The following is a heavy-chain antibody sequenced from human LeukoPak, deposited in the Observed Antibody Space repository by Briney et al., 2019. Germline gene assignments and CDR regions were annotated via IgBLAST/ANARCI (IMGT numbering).Heavy chain of an antibody. CDR1: GGSISSYY. Sequence: SETLSLTCTVSGGSISSYYWSWIRQPPGKGLEWIGCSYYSGSTNYNPSLKSRVTISVDTSKNQLSLKLSSVTAADTAVYYCARDSGSYFFDYWGQGTLVTVSS. V-gene: IGHV4-59*01. CDR2: SYYSGST. D-gene: IGHD1-26*01. CDR3: ARDSGSYFFDY. J-gene: IGHJ4*02.